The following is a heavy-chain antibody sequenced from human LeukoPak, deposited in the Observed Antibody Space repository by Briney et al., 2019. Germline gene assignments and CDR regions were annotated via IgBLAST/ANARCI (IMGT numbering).Heavy chain of an antibody. J-gene: IGHJ4*02. CDR3: AKAGNSYGDRFDY. V-gene: IGHV3-7*03. CDR1: GFTFSSYW. CDR2: IKQDGSEK. Sequence: PGGSLGLSCAASGFTFSSYWMSWVRQAPGKGLEWVANIKQDGSEKYYVDSVKGRFTISRDNAKNSLYLQINSLRAEDTAVYYCAKAGNSYGDRFDYWGQGTLVTVSS. D-gene: IGHD5-18*01.